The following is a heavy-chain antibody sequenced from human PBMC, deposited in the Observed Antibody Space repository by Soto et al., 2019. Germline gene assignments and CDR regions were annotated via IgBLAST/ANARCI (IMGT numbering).Heavy chain of an antibody. V-gene: IGHV3-30-3*01. J-gene: IGHJ6*02. CDR3: ARDRGITMIVVERFYGMDV. D-gene: IGHD3-22*01. CDR2: ISYDGSNK. Sequence: GGSLRLSCAASGFTFSSYAMHWVRQAPGKGLEWVAVISYDGSNKYYADSVKGRFTISRDNSKNTLYLQMNSLRAEDTAVYYCARDRGITMIVVERFYGMDVWGQGTTVTAP. CDR1: GFTFSSYA.